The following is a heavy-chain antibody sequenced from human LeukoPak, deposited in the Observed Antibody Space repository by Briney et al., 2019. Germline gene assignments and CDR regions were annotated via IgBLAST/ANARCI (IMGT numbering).Heavy chain of an antibody. CDR1: GGTFSSYT. CDR2: MNPNSGNT. V-gene: IGHV1-8*02. CDR3: ARVAVAGIDY. Sequence: ASVKVSCKASGGTFSSYTISWVRQATGQGLEWMGWMNPNSGNTGYAQKFQGRVTMTRNTSISTAYMELSSLRSEDTAVYYCARVAVAGIDYWGQGTLVTVSS. J-gene: IGHJ4*02. D-gene: IGHD6-19*01.